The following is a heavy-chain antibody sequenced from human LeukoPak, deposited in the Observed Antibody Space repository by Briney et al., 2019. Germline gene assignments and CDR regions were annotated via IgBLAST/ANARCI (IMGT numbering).Heavy chain of an antibody. CDR2: INHSGST. CDR1: GGSFSGYY. J-gene: IGHJ4*02. D-gene: IGHD6-13*01. Sequence: SETLSLTCAVYGGSFSGYYWSWIRQPPGKGLEWIGEINHSGSTNYNPSLKSRVTISVDTSKNQFSLKLSSVTAADTAVYYCARASLAAAGHFDYWGQGTLVTVSS. V-gene: IGHV4-34*01. CDR3: ARASLAAAGHFDY.